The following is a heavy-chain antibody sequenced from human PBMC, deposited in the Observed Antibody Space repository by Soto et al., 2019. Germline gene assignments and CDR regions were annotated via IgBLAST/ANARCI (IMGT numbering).Heavy chain of an antibody. Sequence: PGESLKISCKGSGYTFTTFWIGWVRQLPGKGLEWMGIIYPGDSDTRYSPSFRGQVTISADKSITTVFLQWSSLKASDTAMFYCARLSHDYGDYVGAFDIWGQGTMVTV. D-gene: IGHD4-17*01. V-gene: IGHV5-51*01. CDR2: IYPGDSDT. CDR1: GYTFTTFW. CDR3: ARLSHDYGDYVGAFDI. J-gene: IGHJ3*02.